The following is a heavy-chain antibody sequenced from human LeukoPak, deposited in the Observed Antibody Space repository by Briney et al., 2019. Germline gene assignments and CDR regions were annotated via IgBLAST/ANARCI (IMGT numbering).Heavy chain of an antibody. D-gene: IGHD2-2*01. CDR2: LYHPDST. J-gene: IGHJ6*03. V-gene: IGHV4-38-2*01. Sequence: SETLSLTCAVSGYPINSAYYWVWVRQPPGKGLEWIGSLYHPDSTYYNPSLESRVTMSVVTSRNQFSLKLSFVTAADTAVYYCARQYDSYFYYYLDLWGTGTTVTVSS. CDR1: GYPINSAYY. CDR3: ARQYDSYFYYYLDL.